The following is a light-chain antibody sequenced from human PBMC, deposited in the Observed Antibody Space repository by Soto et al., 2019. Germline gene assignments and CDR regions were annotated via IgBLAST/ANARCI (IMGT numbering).Light chain of an antibody. Sequence: EIVLTQSPATLSLSPGESVTLSCRASQSIRSSLAWYQQRPGQPPRLLIYDVSTMATGTLARFSGSGSGTDFTLTISGLEPEDFAVYYWQQRDNWPAYTFGQGTKLEIK. CDR2: DVS. CDR1: QSIRSS. V-gene: IGKV3-11*01. J-gene: IGKJ2*01. CDR3: QQRDNWPAYT.